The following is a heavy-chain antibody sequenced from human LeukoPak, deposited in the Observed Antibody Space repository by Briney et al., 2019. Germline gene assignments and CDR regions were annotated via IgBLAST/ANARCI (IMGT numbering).Heavy chain of an antibody. Sequence: SETLSLACTVSGGSISNYHWSWIRQPPGKGLEYIGYIYNSGSTNYKPSLKSRVTISIDTSKNQPSLKLSSVTAADTAVYYCARRGAARPGGSYSMDVWGQGTTVTVSS. CDR2: IYNSGST. J-gene: IGHJ6*02. CDR1: GGSISNYH. D-gene: IGHD6-6*01. CDR3: ARRGAARPGGSYSMDV. V-gene: IGHV4-59*01.